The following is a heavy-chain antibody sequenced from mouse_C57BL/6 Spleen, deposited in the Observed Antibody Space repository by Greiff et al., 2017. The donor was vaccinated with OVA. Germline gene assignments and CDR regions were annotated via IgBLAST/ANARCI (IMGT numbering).Heavy chain of an antibody. J-gene: IGHJ4*01. CDR3: ARQPSGYAMDY. D-gene: IGHD3-1*01. Sequence: VQLQQSGAELVKPGASVKISCKASGYAFSSYWMNWVKQRPGKGLEWLGQIYPGDGDTNYNGKFKGKATLTADKSSSTAYMQLSSLTSEDSAVYFCARQPSGYAMDYWGQGTSVTVSS. CDR1: GYAFSSYW. CDR2: IYPGDGDT. V-gene: IGHV1-80*01.